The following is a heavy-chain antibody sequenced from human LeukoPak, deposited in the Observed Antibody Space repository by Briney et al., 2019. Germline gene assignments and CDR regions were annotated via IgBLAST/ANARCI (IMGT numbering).Heavy chain of an antibody. V-gene: IGHV3-21*01. CDR3: ARDLSGSYFKFDY. J-gene: IGHJ4*02. CDR1: GFTFSSYN. CDR2: ISSSSSYI. D-gene: IGHD1-26*01. Sequence: PGGSLRLSCAASGFTFSSYNMNWVRQAPGKGLESVSSISSSSSYIYYTDSVKGRFTISRDNAKNSLYLQMNSLRDEDTAVYYCARDLSGSYFKFDYWGQGTLVTVSS.